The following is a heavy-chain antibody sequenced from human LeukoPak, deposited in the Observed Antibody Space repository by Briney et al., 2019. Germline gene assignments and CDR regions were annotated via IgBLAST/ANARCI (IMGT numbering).Heavy chain of an antibody. CDR3: ASSIYSSTSCYSAEYFQH. CDR1: GYTFTSYD. D-gene: IGHD2-2*01. V-gene: IGHV1-8*03. CDR2: MNPNSGNT. J-gene: IGHJ1*01. Sequence: ASVKVSCKASGYTFTSYDINWVRQATGQGLEWMGWMNPNSGNTGYAQKFQGRVTITRNTSISTAYMELSSLRSEDTAVYYCASSIYSSTSCYSAEYFQHWGQGTLVTVSS.